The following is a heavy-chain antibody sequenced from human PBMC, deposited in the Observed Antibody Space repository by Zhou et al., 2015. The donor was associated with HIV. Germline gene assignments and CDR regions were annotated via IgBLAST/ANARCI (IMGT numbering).Heavy chain of an antibody. CDR1: GYTFTAYY. J-gene: IGHJ4*02. CDR3: AIQFNRYCTDISWGDY. V-gene: IGHV1-2*06. CDR2: INTHNGGT. Sequence: QVQLVQSGAEVKKPGASVKVSCKASGYTFTAYYIHWVRQAPGQGLEWMGRINTHNGGTNCAQKFQGRVTMTRDTSISTSYMELSRLRSDDTAVYYCAIQFNRYCTDISWGDYWGQGTLVTVSS. D-gene: IGHD2-8*02.